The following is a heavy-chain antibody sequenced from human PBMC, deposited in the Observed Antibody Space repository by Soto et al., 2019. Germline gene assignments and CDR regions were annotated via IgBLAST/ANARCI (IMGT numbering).Heavy chain of an antibody. V-gene: IGHV3-23*01. CDR2: ISGSGGST. J-gene: IGHJ4*02. D-gene: IGHD2-2*01. CDR3: AKDYIVVVPAATPSDY. CDR1: GFTFSSYA. Sequence: HPGGSLRLSCAASGFTFSSYAMSWVRQAPGKGLEWVSAISGSGGSTYYADSVKGRFTISRDNSKNTLYLQMNSLRAEDTAVYYCAKDYIVVVPAATPSDYWGQGTTVTVSS.